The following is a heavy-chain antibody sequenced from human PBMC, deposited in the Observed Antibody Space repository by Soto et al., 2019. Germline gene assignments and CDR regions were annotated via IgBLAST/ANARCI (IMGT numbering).Heavy chain of an antibody. CDR1: GFTFSSYA. D-gene: IGHD2-15*01. J-gene: IGHJ4*02. CDR3: AKRRGAGGHFDY. V-gene: IGHV3-23*01. CDR2: VSIGGST. Sequence: PGGSLRLSCAASGFTFSSYAMGWVRQGPGKGLEWVAAVSIGGSTHYADSVWGRFTISRDNSKNTLSLQMNSLTAEDTAVYFCAKRRGAGGHFDYWGQGALVTV.